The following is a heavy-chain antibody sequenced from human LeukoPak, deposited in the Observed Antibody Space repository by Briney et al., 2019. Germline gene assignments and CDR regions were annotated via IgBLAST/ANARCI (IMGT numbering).Heavy chain of an antibody. J-gene: IGHJ4*02. CDR2: ISGSGGST. D-gene: IGHD1-26*01. CDR3: PMGGY. V-gene: IGHV3-23*01. Sequence: GGSLRLSCAASGIMFSSYVLSWVRQAPGKGLEWVSGISGSGGSTDYADSVKGRFTISRDNSKNMLYLQMNSLRAEDTAVYYCPMGGYWGQGTLVTVSS. CDR1: GIMFSSYV.